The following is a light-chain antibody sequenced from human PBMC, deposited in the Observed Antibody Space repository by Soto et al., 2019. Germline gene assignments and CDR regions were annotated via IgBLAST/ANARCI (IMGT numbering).Light chain of an antibody. CDR2: AAS. CDR3: QQLNSYPIP. V-gene: IGKV1-9*01. Sequence: TQYPSSLSSSVCGRVTITCLASQSIVTYLNWYRQKPGKAPTLLISAASNLQSGVPSRFSGSGSGTDFTLTLCSLQPEDFATYYCQQLNSYPIPFGQGTRLAI. J-gene: IGKJ5*01. CDR1: QSIVTY.